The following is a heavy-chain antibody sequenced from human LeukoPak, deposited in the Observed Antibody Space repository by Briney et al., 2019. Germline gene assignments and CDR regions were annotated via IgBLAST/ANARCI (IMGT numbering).Heavy chain of an antibody. CDR1: GGTFSSYA. D-gene: IGHD3-22*01. CDR2: IIPIFGTA. J-gene: IGHJ6*03. CDR3: ARVDRRVVMGSLDYYYYMDV. Sequence: ASVKVSCKASGGTFSSYAISWVRQAPGQGLEWMGGIIPIFGTANYAQKFQGRVTITADESTSTAYMELSSLRSEDTAVYYCARVDRRVVMGSLDYYYYMDVWGKGTTVTVSS. V-gene: IGHV1-69*13.